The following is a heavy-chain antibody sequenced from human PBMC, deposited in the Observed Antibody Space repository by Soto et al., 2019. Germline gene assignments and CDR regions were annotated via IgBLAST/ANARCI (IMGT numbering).Heavy chain of an antibody. CDR2: IDNTGTTT. J-gene: IGHJ4*02. CDR1: GFTFSTYW. Sequence: PVGSLRLSCAASGFTFSTYWMHWVRQTPGKGLVWVSRIDNTGTTTTYADSVKGRFTISRDNAKNTLYLQMNSLRAEDTAVYYCARDQTVAGPTTFDYCGQGTLVTVSS. V-gene: IGHV3-74*01. CDR3: ARDQTVAGPTTFDY. D-gene: IGHD6-19*01.